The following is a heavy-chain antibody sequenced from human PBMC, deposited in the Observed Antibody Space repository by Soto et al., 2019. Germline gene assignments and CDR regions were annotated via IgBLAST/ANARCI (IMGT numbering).Heavy chain of an antibody. CDR3: ARCAFCGGAPGFRDMDV. CDR2: ISAYNGNT. D-gene: IGHD2-21*01. CDR1: GYNFISHS. J-gene: IGHJ6*02. Sequence: QIQLVQSGGEVKKPGASVKVSCKSSGYNFISHSITWVRQAPGQGLEWMGRISAYNGNTNHAQKFQGRLTMTTDTSTSTAYMELRSLRSDDTAVYYCARCAFCGGAPGFRDMDVWGQGTTVTVSS. V-gene: IGHV1-18*01.